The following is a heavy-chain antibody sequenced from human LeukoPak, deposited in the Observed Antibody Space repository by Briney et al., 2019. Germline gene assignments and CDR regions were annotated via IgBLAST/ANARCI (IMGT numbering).Heavy chain of an antibody. CDR3: AKDRAHCSSTSCYVSDIDY. CDR2: ISGSGGST. V-gene: IGHV3-23*01. J-gene: IGHJ4*02. D-gene: IGHD2-2*01. CDR1: GFTFSSYA. Sequence: GGSLRLSCAASGFTFSSYAMSWVRQAPGKGLEWVSAISGSGGSTYYADSVKGRFTISRDNSKNTLYLQMNSLGAEDTAVYYCAKDRAHCSSTSCYVSDIDYWGQGTLVTVSS.